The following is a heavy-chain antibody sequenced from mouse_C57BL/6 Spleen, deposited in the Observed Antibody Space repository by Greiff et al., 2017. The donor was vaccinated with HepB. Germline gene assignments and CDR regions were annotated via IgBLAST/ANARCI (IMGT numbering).Heavy chain of an antibody. V-gene: IGHV14-3*01. D-gene: IGHD3-2*02. Sequence: EVKLVESVAELVRPGASVKLSCTASGFNIKNTYMHWVKQRPEQGLEWIGRIDPANGNTKYAPKFQGKATITADTSSNTAYLQLSSLTSEDTAIYYCARGGTAQAYYFDYWGQGTTLTVSS. CDR3: ARGGTAQAYYFDY. J-gene: IGHJ2*01. CDR2: IDPANGNT. CDR1: GFNIKNTY.